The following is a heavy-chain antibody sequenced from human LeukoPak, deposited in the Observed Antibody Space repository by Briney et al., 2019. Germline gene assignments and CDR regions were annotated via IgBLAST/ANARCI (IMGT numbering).Heavy chain of an antibody. CDR2: ISGSGGST. Sequence: PGGSLRLSCAASGFTFSSYAMRWVRQAPGKGLEWVSAISGSGGSTYYADSVKGRFTISRDNSKNTLYLQMNSLRAEDTAVYYCVKRPPGYYYGMDVWGQGTTVTVSS. CDR1: GFTFSSYA. J-gene: IGHJ6*02. V-gene: IGHV3-23*01. CDR3: VKRPPGYYYGMDV.